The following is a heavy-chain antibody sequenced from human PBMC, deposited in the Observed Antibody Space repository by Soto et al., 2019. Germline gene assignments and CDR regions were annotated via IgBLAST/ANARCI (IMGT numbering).Heavy chain of an antibody. J-gene: IGHJ6*02. CDR1: GFTVSSYG. Sequence: PWGSLRLSCAASGFTVSSYGMHWVRQAPGKGLEWVAVIWYDGSNKYYADSVKGRFAITRDNSKNTLYLQMNSLRAEDAAVYYCARARHSSYDFWSRYYNYYSSGMDAWAQGTTVPVSS. CDR2: IWYDGSNK. V-gene: IGHV3-33*01. D-gene: IGHD3-3*01. CDR3: ARARHSSYDFWSRYYNYYSSGMDA.